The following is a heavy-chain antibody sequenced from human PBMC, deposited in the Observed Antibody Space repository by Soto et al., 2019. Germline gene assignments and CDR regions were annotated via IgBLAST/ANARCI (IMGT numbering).Heavy chain of an antibody. V-gene: IGHV4-4*02. CDR2: IYHSGST. D-gene: IGHD6-13*01. Sequence: SETLSLTCAVSGGSISSSNWWSWVRQPPGKGLEWIGEIYHSGSTNYNPSLKSRVTISVDKSKNQFSLKLSSVTAADTAVYYCARTHRAAAGIYDYWGQGTLVTVSS. CDR3: ARTHRAAAGIYDY. J-gene: IGHJ4*02. CDR1: GGSISSSNW.